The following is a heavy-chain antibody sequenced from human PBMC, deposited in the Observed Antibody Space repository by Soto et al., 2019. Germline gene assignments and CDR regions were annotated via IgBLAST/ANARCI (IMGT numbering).Heavy chain of an antibody. CDR2: ISAYNGNT. D-gene: IGHD2-15*01. Sequence: ASVKVCCKASGYTFTSYGISWVRQAPGQGLEWMGWISAYNGNTNYAQKLQGRVTMTTDTSTSTAYMELRSLRSDDTAVYYCARDAPRWTRFWFDPWGQGTLVTVSS. V-gene: IGHV1-18*01. CDR1: GYTFTSYG. CDR3: ARDAPRWTRFWFDP. J-gene: IGHJ5*02.